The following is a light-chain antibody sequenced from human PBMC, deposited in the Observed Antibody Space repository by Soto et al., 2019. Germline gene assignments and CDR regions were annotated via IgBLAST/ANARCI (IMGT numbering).Light chain of an antibody. CDR2: EVT. CDR1: SSDVGGYNY. CDR3: SSYTSSYPYV. V-gene: IGLV2-14*01. Sequence: QSVLTQPASVSGSPGQSITISCTGTSSDVGGYNYVSWYQQHPGKAPKLMIYEVTNRPSGVSNRFSGSKSGNTASLTISGLQAEDEADDYCSSYTSSYPYVVGTGTKXTV. J-gene: IGLJ1*01.